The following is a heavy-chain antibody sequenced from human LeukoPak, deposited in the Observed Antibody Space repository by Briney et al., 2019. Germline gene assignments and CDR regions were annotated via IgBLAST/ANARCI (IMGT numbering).Heavy chain of an antibody. V-gene: IGHV4-39*01. CDR1: GGSISSSSYY. J-gene: IGHJ2*01. CDR3: ARHPPRPYYDFWSGYYKAYWYFDL. CDR2: IYYSGST. Sequence: PSETLSLTCTVSGGSISSSSYYWGWIRQPPGKGLEWIGSIYYSGSTYYNPSLKSRVTISVDTSKNQFSLKLSSVTAAGTAVYYCARHPPRPYYDFWSGYYKAYWYFDLWGRGTLVTVSS. D-gene: IGHD3-3*01.